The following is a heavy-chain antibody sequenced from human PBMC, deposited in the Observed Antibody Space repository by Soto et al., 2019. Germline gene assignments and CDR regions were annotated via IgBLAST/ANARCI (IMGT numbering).Heavy chain of an antibody. CDR3: ARAGYYDSSGYLIDDAFDI. J-gene: IGHJ3*02. D-gene: IGHD3-22*01. Sequence: GSLRLSCAASGFTFSDYYMSWIRQAPGKGLEWVSYISSSGSTIYYADSVKGRFTISRDNAKNSLYLQMNSLRAEDTAVYYCARAGYYDSSGYLIDDAFDIWGQGTMVTVSS. CDR1: GFTFSDYY. CDR2: ISSSGSTI. V-gene: IGHV3-11*01.